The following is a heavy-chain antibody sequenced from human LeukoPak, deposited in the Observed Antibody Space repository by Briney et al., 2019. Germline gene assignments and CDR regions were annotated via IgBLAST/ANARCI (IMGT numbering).Heavy chain of an antibody. J-gene: IGHJ5*02. CDR1: GGTFSSYA. D-gene: IGHD6-19*01. CDR2: IIPIFGTA. Sequence: SVKVSCKASGGTFSSYAISWVRQAPGQGLEWMGGIIPIFGTANYAQKFQGRVTITADKSTSTAYMELSSLRSEDTAVYYCARVAGSSHNWFDPWGQGILVTVSS. CDR3: ARVAGSSHNWFDP. V-gene: IGHV1-69*06.